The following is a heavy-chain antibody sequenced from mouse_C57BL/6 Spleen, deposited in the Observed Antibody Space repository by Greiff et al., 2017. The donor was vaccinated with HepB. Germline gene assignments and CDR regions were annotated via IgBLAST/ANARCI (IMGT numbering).Heavy chain of an antibody. CDR1: GFTFTDYY. Sequence: EVQGVESGGGLVQPGGSLSLSCAASGFTFTDYYMSWVRQPPGKALEWLGFIRNKANGYTTEYSASVKGRFTISRDNSQSILYLQMNALRAEDSATYYCARSLYYSSNFYWYFDVWGTGTTVTVSS. J-gene: IGHJ1*03. CDR3: ARSLYYSSNFYWYFDV. CDR2: IRNKANGYTT. V-gene: IGHV7-3*01. D-gene: IGHD1-1*01.